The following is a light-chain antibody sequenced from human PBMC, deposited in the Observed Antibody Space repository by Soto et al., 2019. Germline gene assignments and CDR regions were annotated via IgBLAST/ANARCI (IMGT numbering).Light chain of an antibody. J-gene: IGLJ1*01. CDR1: SSNIGSNY. CDR2: RNN. CDR3: AAWDDSLGGPV. V-gene: IGLV1-47*01. Sequence: QSVLTQPPSASGTPGQRVTISCSGSSSNIGSNYVYWYQQLPGTAPKLLIYRNNQRPSGVPDRFSGSKSGTSASLAISGRRSEDEADYYCAAWDDSLGGPVFGTGTKLTVL.